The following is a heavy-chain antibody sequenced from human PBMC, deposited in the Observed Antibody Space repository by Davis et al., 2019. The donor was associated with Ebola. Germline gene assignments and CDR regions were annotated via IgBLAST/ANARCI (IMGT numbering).Heavy chain of an antibody. CDR2: INPHNGNT. CDR1: GYTFTNYG. V-gene: IGHV1-18*04. CDR3: ARDLGGMIEALGWFDP. J-gene: IGHJ5*02. D-gene: IGHD3-22*01. Sequence: ASVQVSCQASGYTFTNYGITWVRQAPAQGREWMGWINPHNGNTNYAQNVQGRVTMTTDTSTSTAYMEVGSLRSDDTAVYYCARDLGGMIEALGWFDPWGQGTQVTVSS.